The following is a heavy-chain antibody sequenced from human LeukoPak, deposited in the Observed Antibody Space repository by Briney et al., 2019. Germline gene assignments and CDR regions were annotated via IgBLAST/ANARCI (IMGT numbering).Heavy chain of an antibody. J-gene: IGHJ4*02. CDR3: ARERIVATALFTDY. D-gene: IGHD5-12*01. CDR2: INHSGST. Sequence: SETLSLTCAVYGGSFSGYYWSWIRQPPGKGLEWIGEINHSGSTNYNPSLKSRVTMSVDTSKNQFSLKLSSVTAADTAVYYCARERIVATALFTDYWGQGTLVTVSS. CDR1: GGSFSGYY. V-gene: IGHV4-34*01.